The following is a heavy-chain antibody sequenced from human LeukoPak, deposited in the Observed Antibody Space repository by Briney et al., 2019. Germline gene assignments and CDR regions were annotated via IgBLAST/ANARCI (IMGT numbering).Heavy chain of an antibody. Sequence: GGSLRLSCAASGFTFSSYAMSWVRQAPGKGLEWVSAISGSGGSTYYADSVKGRFTISRDNSKNTLYLQMNSLRAEDTAVYYCAKEGRDSSGYYYTHYFDYWGQGTLVTVSS. J-gene: IGHJ4*02. D-gene: IGHD3-22*01. CDR3: AKEGRDSSGYYYTHYFDY. CDR2: ISGSGGST. V-gene: IGHV3-23*01. CDR1: GFTFSSYA.